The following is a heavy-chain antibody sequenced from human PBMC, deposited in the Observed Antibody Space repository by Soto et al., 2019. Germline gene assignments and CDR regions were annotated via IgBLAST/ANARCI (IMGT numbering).Heavy chain of an antibody. Sequence: EVQLVESGGGLVQPGGSLRLSCAASGFTVSSNYMSWVRQAPGKGLEWVSVIYSGGSAYYADSVKGRFTISRDNSKNTLYLQMTSLRAEDTAVYYCARHGYSYGGGYFDYWGQGTGVTVSS. V-gene: IGHV3-66*04. D-gene: IGHD5-18*01. CDR1: GFTVSSNY. J-gene: IGHJ4*02. CDR2: IYSGGSA. CDR3: ARHGYSYGGGYFDY.